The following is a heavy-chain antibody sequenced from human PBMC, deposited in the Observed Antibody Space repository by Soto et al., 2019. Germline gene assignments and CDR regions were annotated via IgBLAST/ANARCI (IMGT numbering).Heavy chain of an antibody. J-gene: IGHJ6*02. CDR3: ARSLYSSSWYHSGNSYYYYGMDV. CDR2: IIAFSDIV. V-gene: IGHV1-69*12. Sequence: QVQLVQSGAEVKKPGSSVKVSCKASGGTFGIYAITWGRQAPGQGLEWMGGIIAFSDIVNYTQKLQGRVTITADESTSTAYLDLSSLRSDDTAVYYCARSLYSSSWYHSGNSYYYYGMDVWGQGTTVTVSS. CDR1: GGTFGIYA. D-gene: IGHD6-13*01.